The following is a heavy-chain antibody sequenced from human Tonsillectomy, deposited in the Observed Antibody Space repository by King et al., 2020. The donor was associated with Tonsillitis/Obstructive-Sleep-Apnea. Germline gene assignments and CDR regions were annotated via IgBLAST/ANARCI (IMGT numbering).Heavy chain of an antibody. CDR3: GGDRTMDV. CDR2: INTNTGNP. V-gene: IGHV7-4-1*02. Sequence: QLVQSGSEVKKPGASVKVSCRASGYTFTTYSMNWVRQAPGQGPEWMGWINTNTGNPAYAQGFTGRFVFSLDTSVITAYLQISSLKTEDTGVYYCGGDRTMDVGGKGTTVTVSS. CDR1: GYTFTTYS. J-gene: IGHJ6*03.